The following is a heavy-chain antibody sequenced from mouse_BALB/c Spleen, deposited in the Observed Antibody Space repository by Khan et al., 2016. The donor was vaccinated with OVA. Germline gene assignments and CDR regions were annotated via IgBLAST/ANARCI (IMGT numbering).Heavy chain of an antibody. Sequence: QVQLKQSGAELMKPGASVKMSCKATGYTFSSYWIGWVKQRPGHGLEWIAEILPGSGSTNYNEKFKGKATFTADKSSSTAYMQISSLTSEDSAVYYCARGNYYGSSSWFGYWGQGTLVTVSA. CDR2: ILPGSGST. D-gene: IGHD1-1*01. V-gene: IGHV1-9*01. CDR1: GYTFSSYW. CDR3: ARGNYYGSSSWFGY. J-gene: IGHJ3*01.